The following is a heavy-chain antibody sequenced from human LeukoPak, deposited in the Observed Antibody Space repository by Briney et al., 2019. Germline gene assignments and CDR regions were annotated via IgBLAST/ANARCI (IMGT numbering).Heavy chain of an antibody. CDR3: AKSQHSGSYHFDN. V-gene: IGHV3-23*01. D-gene: IGHD1-26*01. CDR2: ITSSGGNT. Sequence: GGSLRLSCAASGFNFSSYAMSWVRQAPGKGLERVSGITSSGGNTYYADSVKGRFTISRDNSKNTMSLQMSDLRAEDTAVYYCAKSQHSGSYHFDNWGQGTLVTVSS. J-gene: IGHJ4*02. CDR1: GFNFSSYA.